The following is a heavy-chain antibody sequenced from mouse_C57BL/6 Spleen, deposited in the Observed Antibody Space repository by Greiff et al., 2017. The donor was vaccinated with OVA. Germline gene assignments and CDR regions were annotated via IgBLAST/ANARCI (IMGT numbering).Heavy chain of an antibody. CDR2: ITHDGSST. Sequence: DVQLVESEGGLVQPGSSMKLSCTASGFTFSDYYMAWVRQVPEKGLEWVANITHDGSSTYYLDSLKSSFIISRDNAKNILYLQMSSLKSEDTATYYCARTYYDGSSYWYFDVWGTGTTVTVSS. J-gene: IGHJ1*03. V-gene: IGHV5-16*01. CDR1: GFTFSDYY. CDR3: ARTYYDGSSYWYFDV. D-gene: IGHD1-1*01.